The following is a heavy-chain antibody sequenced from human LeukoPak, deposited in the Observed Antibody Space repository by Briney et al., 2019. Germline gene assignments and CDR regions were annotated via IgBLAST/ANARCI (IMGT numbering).Heavy chain of an antibody. CDR2: VSDSGTRT. J-gene: IGHJ6*04. CDR1: GFTFSSYA. V-gene: IGHV3-23*01. CDR3: ARPGCGGNCYYRMDV. D-gene: IGHD2-21*01. Sequence: GGSLRLSCAASGFTFSSYAMTWVRQAPGKGLEWVSAVSDSGTRTFYADPVKGRFAISRNSLRADDTAVYYCARPGCGGNCYYRMDVWGKGTTVTVSS.